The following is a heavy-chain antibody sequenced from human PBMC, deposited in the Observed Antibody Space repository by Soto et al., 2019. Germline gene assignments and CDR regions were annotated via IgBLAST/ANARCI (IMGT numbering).Heavy chain of an antibody. D-gene: IGHD6-19*01. CDR3: ARARAGSDAFDI. V-gene: IGHV1-69*13. CDR2: IIPIFGTA. J-gene: IGHJ3*02. Sequence: GASVKVSCKASGGTFSSYAISWVRQAPGQGLEWMGGIIPIFGTANYAQKFQGRVTITADESTSTAYMELSSLRSEDTAVYCCARARAGSDAFDIWGQGTMVTVSS. CDR1: GGTFSSYA.